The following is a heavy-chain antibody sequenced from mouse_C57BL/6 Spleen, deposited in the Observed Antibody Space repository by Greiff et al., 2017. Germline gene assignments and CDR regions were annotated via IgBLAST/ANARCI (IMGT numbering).Heavy chain of an antibody. CDR2: INPSSGYI. J-gene: IGHJ4*01. CDR3: ARNYGSSYYAMDY. D-gene: IGHD1-1*01. Sequence: QVQLQQSGAELAKPGASVKLSCKASGYTFPRYRMHWVKQRPGQGLAWLGYINPSSGYIKYNQKFKDKATLTADKSSSTADMQLSSLTYEDSAVYYCARNYGSSYYAMDYWGQGTSVTVSS. V-gene: IGHV1-7*01. CDR1: GYTFPRYR.